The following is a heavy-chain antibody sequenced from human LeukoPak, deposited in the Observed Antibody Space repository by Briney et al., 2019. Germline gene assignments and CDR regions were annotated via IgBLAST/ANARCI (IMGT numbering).Heavy chain of an antibody. Sequence: SETLSLTCTVSGGSISSYYWSWIRQPPGKGLEWIGYIYYSWSTNYNPSLKSRVTISVDTSKNQFSLKLSSVTAADTAVYYCARASPATYYYDSSGQYGGDYFDYWGQGTLVTVSS. D-gene: IGHD3-22*01. CDR3: ARASPATYYYDSSGQYGGDYFDY. J-gene: IGHJ4*02. CDR1: GGSISSYY. CDR2: IYYSWST. V-gene: IGHV4-59*01.